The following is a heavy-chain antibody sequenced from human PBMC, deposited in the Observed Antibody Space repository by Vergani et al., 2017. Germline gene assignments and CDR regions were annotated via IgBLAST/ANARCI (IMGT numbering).Heavy chain of an antibody. Sequence: QVQILQSGGGVVQPGGSLRLSCTLSGFTLNTYGIHWVRQAPGKGLEWVSFIRYDGSSEYYGDSVKGRFTISRDKSQNTVNLQMNSLRTEDTAVYFCANSVIAGNVGVAYFCMYVWGRGTTVTVSS. J-gene: IGHJ6*02. CDR3: ANSVIAGNVGVAYFCMYV. CDR2: IRYDGSSE. D-gene: IGHD2/OR15-2a*01. CDR1: GFTLNTYG. V-gene: IGHV3-30*02.